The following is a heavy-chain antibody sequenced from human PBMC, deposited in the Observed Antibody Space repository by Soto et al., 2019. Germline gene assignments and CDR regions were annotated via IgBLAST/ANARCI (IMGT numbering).Heavy chain of an antibody. CDR2: IWHDGTNE. CDR1: GFKFDNFG. D-gene: IGHD1-26*01. CDR3: ARDRGVRATNAKDY. V-gene: IGHV3-33*08. Sequence: QVRLVESGGGVVQPGRSLRLSCAASGFKFDNFGMHWVRQAPGKVPEWVAVIWHDGTNEHYADSVKGRFTISRDNSKNTVYLQMNSLRGDDTAMYYCARDRGVRATNAKDYWGQGTRVTVSA. J-gene: IGHJ4*02.